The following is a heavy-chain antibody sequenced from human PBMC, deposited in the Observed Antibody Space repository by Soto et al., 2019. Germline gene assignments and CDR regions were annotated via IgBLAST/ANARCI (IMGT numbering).Heavy chain of an antibody. D-gene: IGHD2-15*01. CDR1: GFTFDDYA. J-gene: IGHJ3*02. CDR3: AKELGYCSGGSCYSAAFDI. Sequence: EVQLVESGGGLVQPGRSLRLSCAASGFTFDDYAMHWVRQAPGKGLEWVSGISWNSGSIGYADSVKGRFTISRDNAKNSLYLQMNSLRAEGTALYYCAKELGYCSGGSCYSAAFDIWGQGTMVTVSS. V-gene: IGHV3-9*01. CDR2: ISWNSGSI.